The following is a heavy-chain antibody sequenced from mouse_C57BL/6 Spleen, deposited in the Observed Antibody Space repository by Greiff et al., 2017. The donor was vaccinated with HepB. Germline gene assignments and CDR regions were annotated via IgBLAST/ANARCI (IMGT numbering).Heavy chain of an antibody. J-gene: IGHJ3*01. Sequence: EVKVVESGEGLVKPGGSLKLSCAASGFTFSSYAMSWVRQTPEKRLEWVAYISSGGDYIYYADTVKGRFTISRDNARNTLYLQMSSLKSEDTAMYYCTREGKTYYSNYPFAYWGQGTLVTVSA. CDR1: GFTFSSYA. D-gene: IGHD2-5*01. V-gene: IGHV5-9-1*02. CDR2: ISSGGDYI. CDR3: TREGKTYYSNYPFAY.